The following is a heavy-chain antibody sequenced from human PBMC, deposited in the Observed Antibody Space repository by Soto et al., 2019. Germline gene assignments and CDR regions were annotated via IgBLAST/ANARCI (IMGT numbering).Heavy chain of an antibody. Sequence: GASVKVSCKASGYTFTSYDINWVRQATGQGLEWMGWMNPNSGNTGYAQKLQGRVTMTRNTSISTVYMELSSLRSEDTAVYYCARERTVAGNDYWGQGTLVTVSS. J-gene: IGHJ4*02. CDR3: ARERTVAGNDY. D-gene: IGHD6-19*01. CDR1: GYTFTSYD. V-gene: IGHV1-8*01. CDR2: MNPNSGNT.